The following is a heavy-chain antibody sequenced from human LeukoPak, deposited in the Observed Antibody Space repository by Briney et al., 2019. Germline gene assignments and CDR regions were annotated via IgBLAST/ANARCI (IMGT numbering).Heavy chain of an antibody. J-gene: IGHJ4*02. Sequence: SVKVSCKASGYTFTSYAMNWVRQAPGQGLEWMGRIIPILGIANYAQKFQGRVTITADKSTSTAYMELSSLRSEDTAVYYCARVGDSSGYIDYWGQGTLVTVSS. CDR2: IIPILGIA. D-gene: IGHD3-22*01. CDR3: ARVGDSSGYIDY. V-gene: IGHV1-69*04. CDR1: GYTFTSYA.